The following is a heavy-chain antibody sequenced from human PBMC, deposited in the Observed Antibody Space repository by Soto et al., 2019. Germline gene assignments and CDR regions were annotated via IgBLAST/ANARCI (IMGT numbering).Heavy chain of an antibody. CDR3: ARGLSDFTGYSSDY. D-gene: IGHD3-9*01. CDR2: IKRDGSEK. Sequence: GSLRLSCAASGFTISDYWMSWVRQAPGKGLEWVANIKRDGSEKYYVDSVKGRFTISRDNAKNSLCLQMNSLRVEDTAVYYCARGLSDFTGYSSDYWGQGT. CDR1: GFTISDYW. V-gene: IGHV3-7*01. J-gene: IGHJ4*02.